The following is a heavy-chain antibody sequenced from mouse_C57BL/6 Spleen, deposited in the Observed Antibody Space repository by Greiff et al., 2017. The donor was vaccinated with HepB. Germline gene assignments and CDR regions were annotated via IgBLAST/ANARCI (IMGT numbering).Heavy chain of an antibody. CDR3: ARFEYYGSRTLAWFAY. CDR2: IYPGDGDT. J-gene: IGHJ3*01. CDR1: GYAFSSSW. D-gene: IGHD1-1*01. V-gene: IGHV1-82*01. Sequence: LQESGPELVKPGASVKISCKASGYAFSSSWMNWVKQRPGKGLEWIGRIYPGDGDTNYNGKFKGKATLTADKSSSTAYMQLSSLTSEDSAVYFCARFEYYGSRTLAWFAYWGQGTLVTVSA.